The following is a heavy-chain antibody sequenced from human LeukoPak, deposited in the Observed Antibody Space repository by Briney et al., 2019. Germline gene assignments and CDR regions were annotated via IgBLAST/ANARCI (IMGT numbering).Heavy chain of an antibody. CDR2: IYYSGST. J-gene: IGHJ4*02. Sequence: SETLSLTCTVSSGSISSHYWSWIRQPPGKGLEWIGYIYYSGSTNYNPSLKSRVTISVDTSKNQFSLKLSSVTAADTAVYHCARADSSGFHPYDYWGQGTLVTASS. CDR3: ARADSSGFHPYDY. V-gene: IGHV4-59*11. CDR1: SGSISSHY. D-gene: IGHD6-19*01.